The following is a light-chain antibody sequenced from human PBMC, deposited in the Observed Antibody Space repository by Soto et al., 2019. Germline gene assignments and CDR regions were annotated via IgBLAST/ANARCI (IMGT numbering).Light chain of an antibody. Sequence: QSVLTQPPSASGSPGQSVTISCTGTSSDVGGYKYVSWYQQHPGKAPKLMIYEVSKRPSGVPDRFSGSKSGNTAYLPVSGRQAEDEADYYCSSYAGSNILFGGGTKLTVL. V-gene: IGLV2-8*01. CDR2: EVS. CDR3: SSYAGSNIL. J-gene: IGLJ2*01. CDR1: SSDVGGYKY.